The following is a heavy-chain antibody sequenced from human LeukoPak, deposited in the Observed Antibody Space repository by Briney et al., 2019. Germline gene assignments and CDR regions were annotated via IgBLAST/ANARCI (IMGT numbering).Heavy chain of an antibody. J-gene: IGHJ4*02. V-gene: IGHV3-7*01. Sequence: GGSLRLSCAASGFTFSSFWMSWVRQAPGKGLEGVANIKGDGSATYYVGSVKGRFTISRDNAKNSLFLQMNSLRAEDTAVYYCARESRIYGSEGHSGLPPDYWGQGSLVTVSS. CDR1: GFTFSSFW. D-gene: IGHD3-10*01. CDR2: IKGDGSAT. CDR3: ARESRIYGSEGHSGLPPDY.